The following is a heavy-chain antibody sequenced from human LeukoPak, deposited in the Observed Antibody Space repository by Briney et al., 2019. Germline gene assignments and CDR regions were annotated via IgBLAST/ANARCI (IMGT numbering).Heavy chain of an antibody. CDR2: INSDESDT. Sequence: GGSLRLSCAASGFTFSNYWMHWVRQAPGKGLVWVSRINSDESDTNYADSLKGRFTIARDNAKNSLYLQMNSLRAEDTAVYYCARSSSEAIDIWGQGTMVTVSS. J-gene: IGHJ3*02. CDR3: ARSSSEAIDI. V-gene: IGHV3-74*01. CDR1: GFTFSNYW.